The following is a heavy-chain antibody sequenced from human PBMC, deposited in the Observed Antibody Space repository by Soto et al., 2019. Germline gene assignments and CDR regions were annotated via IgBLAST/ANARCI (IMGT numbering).Heavy chain of an antibody. CDR2: ISYDGSNK. Sequence: QVQLVESGGGVVQPGRSLRLSCAASGFTFSSYAMHWVRQAPGKGLEWVAVISYDGSNKYYADSVKGRFTISRDNSKNTLYLQMNSLRAEDTAVYYCARDREWELLYYFDYWGQGTLVTVSS. J-gene: IGHJ4*02. D-gene: IGHD1-26*01. CDR1: GFTFSSYA. V-gene: IGHV3-30-3*01. CDR3: ARDREWELLYYFDY.